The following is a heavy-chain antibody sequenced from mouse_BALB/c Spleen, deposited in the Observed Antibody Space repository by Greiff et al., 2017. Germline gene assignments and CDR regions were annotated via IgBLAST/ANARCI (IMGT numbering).Heavy chain of an antibody. D-gene: IGHD3-1*01. CDR2: ISDGGSYT. J-gene: IGHJ2*01. CDR3: ARVGY. V-gene: IGHV5-4*02. Sequence: EVQGVESGGGLVKPGGSLKLSCAASGFTFSDYYMYWVRQTPEKRLEWVATISDGGSYTYYPDSVKGRFTISRDNAKNNLYLQMSSLKSEDTAMYYCARVGYWGQGTTLTVSS. CDR1: GFTFSDYY.